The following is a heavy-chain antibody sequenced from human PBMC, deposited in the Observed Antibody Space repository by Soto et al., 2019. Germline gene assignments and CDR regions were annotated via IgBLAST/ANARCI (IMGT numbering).Heavy chain of an antibody. CDR2: IIPIFGTA. J-gene: IGHJ3*02. CDR3: ERASDVGDAFDI. CDR1: GGTFSSYA. D-gene: IGHD6-6*01. Sequence: QVQLVQSGAEVKTPRSSVKVSCKASGGTFSSYAISWVRQAPGQGLEWMGGIIPIFGTANYAPKFQGSDTINADEAVSTGYIELSSLSSEYTAVYYCERASDVGDAFDIWGQGTRVTFAS. V-gene: IGHV1-69*12.